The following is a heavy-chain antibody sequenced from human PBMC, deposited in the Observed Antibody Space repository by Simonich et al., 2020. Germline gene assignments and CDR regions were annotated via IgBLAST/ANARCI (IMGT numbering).Heavy chain of an antibody. D-gene: IGHD2-15*01. CDR1: GYTFTSYG. V-gene: IGHV1-18*01. Sequence: QVQLVQSGAEVKKPGSSVKGSCTASGYTFTSYGISWVRQAPGQGLEWMGWISAYNGNTNYGQKLQGRVSMTTDTSTSTAYMELRSLRSDDTAVYYCARASRGTWWYYYFDYWGQGTLVTVSS. J-gene: IGHJ4*02. CDR3: ARASRGTWWYYYFDY. CDR2: ISAYNGNT.